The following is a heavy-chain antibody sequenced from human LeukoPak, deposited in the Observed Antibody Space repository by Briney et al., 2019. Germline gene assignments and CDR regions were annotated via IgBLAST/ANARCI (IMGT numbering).Heavy chain of an antibody. CDR1: GFSFSSFA. D-gene: IGHD2-8*01. J-gene: IGHJ4*02. CDR3: ARNPMADFDY. CDR2: IRSNGATA. V-gene: IGHV3-23*01. Sequence: QPGGSLRLSCAASGFSFSSFAMTWVRQAPGKGLEWVSTIRSNGATAYNADSVKGRFTISRDNSKNRLFLQMNSLRPEDTAVYYCARNPMADFDYWDQGALVTVSS.